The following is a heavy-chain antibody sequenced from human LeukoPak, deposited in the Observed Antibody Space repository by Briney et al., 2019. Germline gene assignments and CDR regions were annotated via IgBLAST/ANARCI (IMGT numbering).Heavy chain of an antibody. CDR3: ARYYDSSGYYYYYYYMDV. CDR1: GFTFSSYW. CDR2: IKQDGSEK. Sequence: PGGSLRLSCAASGFTFSSYWMSWVRQAPGKGLEWVANIKQDGSEKYYVDSVKGRFTISRDNAKNSLYLQMNSLRAEDTALYYCARYYDSSGYYYYYYYMDVWGKGTTVTVSS. D-gene: IGHD3-22*01. J-gene: IGHJ6*03. V-gene: IGHV3-7*03.